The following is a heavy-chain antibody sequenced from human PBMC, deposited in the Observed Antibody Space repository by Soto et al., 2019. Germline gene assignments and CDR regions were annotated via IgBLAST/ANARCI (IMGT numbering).Heavy chain of an antibody. CDR2: ISSSGSTI. CDR1: GFTFSDYY. Sequence: PGGSLRLSCAASGFTFSDYYMSWIRQAPGKGLEWVSYISSSGSTIYYADSVKGRFTISRDNAKNSLYLQMNSLRAEDTAVYYCARPSRVGDPGPFYDWGQGTLVTVSS. V-gene: IGHV3-11*01. J-gene: IGHJ4*02. D-gene: IGHD3-16*01. CDR3: ARPSRVGDPGPFYD.